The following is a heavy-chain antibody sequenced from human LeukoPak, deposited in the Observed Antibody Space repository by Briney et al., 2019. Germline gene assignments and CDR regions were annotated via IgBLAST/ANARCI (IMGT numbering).Heavy chain of an antibody. Sequence: SQTLSLTFAISGDSVSSNSAAWSWIRQSPSRGLEWLGRTYYRSKWYNDYAVSVKSRITINPDTSKNQFSLHLNSVTPEDTAIYYCARGSYDSTWTWGQGTLVTVSS. CDR3: ARGSYDSTWT. CDR2: TYYRSKWYN. J-gene: IGHJ4*02. V-gene: IGHV6-1*01. D-gene: IGHD3-22*01. CDR1: GDSVSSNSAA.